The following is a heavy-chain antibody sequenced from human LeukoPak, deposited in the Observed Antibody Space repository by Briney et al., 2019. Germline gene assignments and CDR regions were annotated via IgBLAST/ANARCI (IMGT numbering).Heavy chain of an antibody. Sequence: GGSLRLSCEASGFTFSDYAMTWVRQAPGKGLEWVSNISGRGGSTYYADSVKGRFTISRDNSRNTLFLQMNSLRAEDTALYYCVKFFLPYLAGGTGSRWGQGTLVTVSS. D-gene: IGHD3-10*01. CDR3: VKFFLPYLAGGTGSR. V-gene: IGHV3-23*01. CDR1: GFTFSDYA. CDR2: ISGRGGST. J-gene: IGHJ4*02.